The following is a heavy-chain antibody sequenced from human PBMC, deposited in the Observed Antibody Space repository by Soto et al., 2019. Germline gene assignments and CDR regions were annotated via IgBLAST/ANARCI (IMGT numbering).Heavy chain of an antibody. Sequence: EVQLVESGGGLVQPGGSLRLSCAASGFTFSDHYMDWVRQAPGKGLEWVGRTRNKANSYTTEYAASVKGRFTISRDDSKNSLDVQMNILKTEDTAVYYCARDRGDYGWVFDYWGQGTLVTVSS. V-gene: IGHV3-72*01. D-gene: IGHD4-17*01. CDR3: ARDRGDYGWVFDY. CDR1: GFTFSDHY. J-gene: IGHJ4*02. CDR2: TRNKANSYTT.